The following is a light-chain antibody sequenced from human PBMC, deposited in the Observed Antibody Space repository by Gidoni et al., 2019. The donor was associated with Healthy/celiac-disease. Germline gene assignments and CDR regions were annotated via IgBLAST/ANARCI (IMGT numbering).Light chain of an antibody. CDR2: DES. CDR1: QDISNY. CDR3: QQYDNLLT. V-gene: IGKV1-33*01. J-gene: IGKJ4*01. Sequence: DIQMTQSPSSLSASVGDRVTITSQASQDISNYLNWYQQKPGKAPKLLIYDESNLETGVPSRFSGSGSGTDFTFTISSLQPEDIATYYCQQYDNLLTFXGXTKVXIK.